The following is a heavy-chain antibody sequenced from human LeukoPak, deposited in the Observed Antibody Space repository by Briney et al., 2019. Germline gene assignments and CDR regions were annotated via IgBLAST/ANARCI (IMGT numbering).Heavy chain of an antibody. D-gene: IGHD3-22*01. CDR1: GGSLSPYY. J-gene: IGHJ4*02. CDR3: ATLGGLYYESHGYPDFDH. Sequence: TSETLSLTCAVSGGSLSPYYWSWIRQPPGGGLEWLGEINQSGSTNYNPSLKSRVTISVEKFKNQFSLEVTSVTAADTAIYYCATLGGLYYESHGYPDFDHWGQGTLVTVSS. CDR2: INQSGST. V-gene: IGHV4-34*01.